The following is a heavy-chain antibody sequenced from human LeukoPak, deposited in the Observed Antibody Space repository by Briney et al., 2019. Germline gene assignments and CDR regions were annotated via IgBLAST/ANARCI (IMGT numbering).Heavy chain of an antibody. CDR1: GFTFSSYG. Sequence: GGSLRLSCAASGFTFSSYGIHWVRQAPGKGLEWVAFIRYDGSKKYYAGSVKGRFTISRDNSKNTLYLQMNSLRAEDTAVYYCAKEHIPWSLDYHYYYMDVWGKATTVTVSS. J-gene: IGHJ6*03. D-gene: IGHD2-21*01. CDR3: AKEHIPWSLDYHYYYMDV. V-gene: IGHV3-30*02. CDR2: IRYDGSKK.